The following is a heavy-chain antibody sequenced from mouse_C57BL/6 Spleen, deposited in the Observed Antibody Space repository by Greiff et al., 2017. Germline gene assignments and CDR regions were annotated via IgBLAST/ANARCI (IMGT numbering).Heavy chain of an antibody. V-gene: IGHV5-17*01. CDR3: ARETDGYFAY. Sequence: EVMLVESGGGLVKPGGSLKLSCAASGFTFSDYGMHWVRQAPEKGLEWVAYISSGSSTNYYADTVKGRFTISRDNAKNTLFLQMTSLRSEDTAMYYCARETDGYFAYWGQGTLVTVSA. CDR2: ISSGSSTN. D-gene: IGHD2-3*01. CDR1: GFTFSDYG. J-gene: IGHJ3*01.